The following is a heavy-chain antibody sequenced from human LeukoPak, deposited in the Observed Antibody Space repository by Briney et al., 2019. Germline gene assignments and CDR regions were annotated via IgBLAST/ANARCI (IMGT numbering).Heavy chain of an antibody. CDR3: ARGLPPVMKYYFDY. Sequence: GGSLRLSCAASGFTFNSYGMHWVRQAPGKGREWGAVMWYDGSNKYYADSVKGRFTISRDDSKNTLYLQMNSLRAEDTAMYYCARGLPPVMKYYFDYWGQGTLVTVSS. V-gene: IGHV3-33*01. J-gene: IGHJ4*02. D-gene: IGHD4-11*01. CDR2: MWYDGSNK. CDR1: GFTFNSYG.